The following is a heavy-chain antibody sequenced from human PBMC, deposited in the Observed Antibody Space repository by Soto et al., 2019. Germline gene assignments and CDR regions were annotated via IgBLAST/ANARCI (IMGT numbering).Heavy chain of an antibody. CDR2: IIPIFGTA. V-gene: IGHV1-69*01. J-gene: IGHJ4*02. Sequence: QVQLVQSGAEVKKPGSSVKVSCKASGGTFSSSSINWVRQAPGQGLEWMGEIIPIFGTANYAQKLQGRVTITADESTSTAYMELSSLRSEDTDVYYCARDGGRHSGGIDYWGQGTLVTVSS. CDR1: GGTFSSSS. CDR3: ARDGGRHSGGIDY. D-gene: IGHD1-26*01.